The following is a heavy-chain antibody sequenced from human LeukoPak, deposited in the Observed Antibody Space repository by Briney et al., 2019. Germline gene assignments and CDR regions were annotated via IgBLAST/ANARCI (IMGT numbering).Heavy chain of an antibody. Sequence: GGSLRLSCAASGFTFTTFSTHSMNWVRQAPGKGLEWLSYISDTGDTTYYADSLQGRFTISRDDAENSLYLHMSSLRADDTAIYYCAADGVGVLPGDALDIWGQGTKVTVSS. CDR1: GFTFTTFSTHS. D-gene: IGHD1-26*01. CDR3: AADGVGVLPGDALDI. J-gene: IGHJ3*02. V-gene: IGHV3-48*01. CDR2: ISDTGDTT.